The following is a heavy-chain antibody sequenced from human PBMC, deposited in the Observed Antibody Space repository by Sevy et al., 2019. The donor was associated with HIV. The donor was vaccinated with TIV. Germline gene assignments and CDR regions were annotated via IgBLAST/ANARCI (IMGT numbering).Heavy chain of an antibody. D-gene: IGHD3-10*01. V-gene: IGHV4-39*02. CDR3: ARWTMGITMIQGEFDS. J-gene: IGHJ5*01. Sequence: SETLSLTCTVSGGSISSSSYYWGWIRQPPGKGLEWIGNIYYIGNTYYKPSLKSRVTISVDTSKNHFSLKLTSVTAADTAVYYCARWTMGITMIQGEFDSWGQGTLVTVSS. CDR1: GGSISSSSYY. CDR2: IYYIGNT.